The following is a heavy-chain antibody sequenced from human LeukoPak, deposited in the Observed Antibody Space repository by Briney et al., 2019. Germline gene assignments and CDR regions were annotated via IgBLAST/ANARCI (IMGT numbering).Heavy chain of an antibody. J-gene: IGHJ6*02. D-gene: IGHD6-6*01. CDR2: ISGSGGST. Sequence: PGGSLRLSCAASGFTFSSYAMSWVRQAPGKGLEWVSAISGSGGSTYYADSVKGRFTISRDNSKNTLYLQMNSLRAEDTAVYYCAKDGSSSSSEDYGMDVWGQGTTVTVSS. CDR1: GFTFSSYA. CDR3: AKDGSSSSSEDYGMDV. V-gene: IGHV3-23*01.